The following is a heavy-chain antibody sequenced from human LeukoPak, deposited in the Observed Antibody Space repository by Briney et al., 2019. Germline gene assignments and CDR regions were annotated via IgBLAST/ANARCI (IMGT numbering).Heavy chain of an antibody. D-gene: IGHD5-24*01. CDR3: AKGGGYNPLFDY. CDR2: ISGSGGST. CDR1: GFTFSSYG. Sequence: GGPLRLSCAASGFTFSSYGMSWVRQAPGKGLEWVSAISGSGGSTYYADSVKGRFTISRDNSKNTLYLQMNSLRAEDTAVYYCAKGGGYNPLFDYWGQGTLVTVSS. V-gene: IGHV3-23*01. J-gene: IGHJ4*02.